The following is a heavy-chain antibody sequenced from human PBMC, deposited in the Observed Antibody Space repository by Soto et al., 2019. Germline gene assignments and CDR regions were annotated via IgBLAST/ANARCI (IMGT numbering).Heavy chain of an antibody. CDR1: GFTFGGSA. D-gene: IGHD6-19*01. CDR2: IRSKTNSYAT. CDR3: TRQTDAVQWLVVPTDYNFDV. V-gene: IGHV3-73*01. Sequence: GGSLRLSCAASGFTFGGSAMHWFRQASGKGLEWVGHIRSKTNSYATAYAESVKGRFTISRDDSMNTAYLQMNSLKTEDTAVYFCTRQTDAVQWLVVPTDYNFDVWGQGTTVTVSS. J-gene: IGHJ6*02.